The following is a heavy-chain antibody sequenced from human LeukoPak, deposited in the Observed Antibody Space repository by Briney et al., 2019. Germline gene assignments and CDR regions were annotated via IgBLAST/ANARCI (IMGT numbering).Heavy chain of an antibody. CDR1: GFTFSSYA. CDR3: ARNDFGSGWLGDY. V-gene: IGHV3-23*01. Sequence: GGSLRLSCAASGFTFSSYAMSCVRQAPGKGVVWVSTIGGSGGGTYYAEYVKGRFIISRDTSKNTLFLQMNSLRAEDTALYYCARNDFGSGWLGDYWGQGTLVTVSS. D-gene: IGHD6-19*01. CDR2: IGGSGGGT. J-gene: IGHJ4*02.